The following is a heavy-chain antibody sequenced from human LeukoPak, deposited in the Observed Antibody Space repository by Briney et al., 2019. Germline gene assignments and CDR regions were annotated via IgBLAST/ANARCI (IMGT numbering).Heavy chain of an antibody. D-gene: IGHD1-1*01. V-gene: IGHV5-51*01. CDR3: ARHPGMGGNHAFDI. J-gene: IGHJ3*02. CDR2: IYPADSDI. Sequence: GESLKISCKGSGYSINNYWIGWVRPMPGKGLEWMGIIYPADSDIRYSPSFQGQVTISADKSICTAYLQWSSLKASDTAMYYCARHPGMGGNHAFDIWGQGTMVTVSS. CDR1: GYSINNYW.